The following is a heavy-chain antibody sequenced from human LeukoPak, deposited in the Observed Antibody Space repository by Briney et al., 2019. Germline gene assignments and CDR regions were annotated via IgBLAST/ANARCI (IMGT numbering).Heavy chain of an antibody. CDR2: IIPIFGTA. D-gene: IGHD5-12*01. V-gene: IGHV1-69*06. CDR3: ARVQKSRKSVASAVDC. J-gene: IGHJ4*02. CDR1: GGTFSSYA. Sequence: SVKVSCKASGGTFSSYAISWVRQAPGQGLEWMGGIIPIFGTATYAQKFQGRVTITADKSTSTAYMELSSLRSEDTAVYYCARVQKSRKSVASAVDCWGQGTVVIVSS.